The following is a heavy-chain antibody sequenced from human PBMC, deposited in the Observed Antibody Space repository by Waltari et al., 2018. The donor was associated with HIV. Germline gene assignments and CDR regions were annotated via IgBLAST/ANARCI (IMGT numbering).Heavy chain of an antibody. D-gene: IGHD3-16*01. CDR3: TKGGGKSPGLSV. CDR1: GFIFSDYP. J-gene: IGHJ6*02. CDR2: IRSKAYGETA. V-gene: IGHV3-49*03. Sequence: HLVQSGGGFTQPGRSLRLSCAASGFIFSDYPMSWFHQAPGKGLEWVGFIRSKAYGETAEYAAALEGRFTISRDDSRGIGYLQMDGLKIEDTGVYYCTKGGGKSPGLSVWGQGTTVTVSS.